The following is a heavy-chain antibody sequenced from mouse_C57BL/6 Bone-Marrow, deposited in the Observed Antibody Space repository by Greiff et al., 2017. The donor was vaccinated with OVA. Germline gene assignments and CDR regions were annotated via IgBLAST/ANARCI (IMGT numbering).Heavy chain of an antibody. V-gene: IGHV14-3*01. CDR3: ATAFFAY. J-gene: IGHJ3*01. Sequence: EVKLQQSVAELVRPGASVKLSCTASGFNLKNTYMHWVKQRPEQGLEWIGRIDPANGNTKSAPKFQGKATITADTSSNTAYLQLSCLTSEETTIYFGATAFFAYWGQGTLVTVSA. CDR1: GFNLKNTY. CDR2: IDPANGNT.